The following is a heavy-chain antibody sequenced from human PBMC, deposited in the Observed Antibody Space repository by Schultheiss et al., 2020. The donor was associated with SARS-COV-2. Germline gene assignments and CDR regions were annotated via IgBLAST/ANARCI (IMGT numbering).Heavy chain of an antibody. Sequence: SETLSLTCTVSGGSISSGGYYWSWIRQHPGKGLEWIGYIYYSGSTYYNPSLKSRVTISVDTSKNQFSLKLSSVTAADTAVYYCAREGYGSGGVYYYYGMDVWGQGTTVTVSS. J-gene: IGHJ6*02. D-gene: IGHD3-10*01. CDR3: AREGYGSGGVYYYYGMDV. CDR1: GGSISSGGYY. CDR2: IYYSGST. V-gene: IGHV4-31*03.